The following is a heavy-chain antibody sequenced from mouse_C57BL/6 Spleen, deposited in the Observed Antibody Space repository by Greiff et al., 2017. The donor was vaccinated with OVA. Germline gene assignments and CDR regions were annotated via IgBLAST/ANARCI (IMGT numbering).Heavy chain of an antibody. V-gene: IGHV1-52*01. D-gene: IGHD3-3*01. Sequence: VQLQQPGAELVRPGSSVKLSCKASGYTFTSYWMHWVKQRPIQGLEWIGNIDPSDSETHYNQKFKDKATLTVDKSSGTAYMQLSSLTSEDSAVYYCARGTGYAMDYWGQGTSVTVSS. J-gene: IGHJ4*01. CDR2: IDPSDSET. CDR3: ARGTGYAMDY. CDR1: GYTFTSYW.